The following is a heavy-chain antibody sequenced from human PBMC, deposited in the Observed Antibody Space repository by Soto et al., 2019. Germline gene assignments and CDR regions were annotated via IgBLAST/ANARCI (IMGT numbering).Heavy chain of an antibody. CDR3: PKDKGPGPAVSYFDY. J-gene: IGHJ4*02. V-gene: IGHV3-30*18. Sequence: GGSLRLSCSASRCIFSNYGMHWVRQAPGKGLEWVAVIASDGRDKKYAYSVRGRFTISRDNSKNTMYLEMNSLRGDDAALYYCPKDKGPGPAVSYFDYRGQGSLVTVSS. CDR1: RCIFSNYG. CDR2: IASDGRDK. D-gene: IGHD2-2*01.